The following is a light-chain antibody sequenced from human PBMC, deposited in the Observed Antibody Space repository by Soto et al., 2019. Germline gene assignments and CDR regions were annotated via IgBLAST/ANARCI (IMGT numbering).Light chain of an antibody. CDR3: HQYYNWPRT. CDR1: ERVSSN. Sequence: IGMTQSPATLSVSPGERATLSCRASERVSSNLAWYQQKPCQAPRLLLYATSTSAVGIPARFRVSGSGTEFTLTISSLQSEYVAVYDCHQYYNWPRTFGKGTKVEIK. J-gene: IGKJ1*01. CDR2: ATS. V-gene: IGKV3D-15*01.